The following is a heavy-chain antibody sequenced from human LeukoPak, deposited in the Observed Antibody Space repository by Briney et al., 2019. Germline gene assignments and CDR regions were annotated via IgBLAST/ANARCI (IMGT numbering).Heavy chain of an antibody. J-gene: IGHJ4*02. CDR2: INPSGGST. D-gene: IGHD2-15*01. CDR1: GYTFTSYY. CDR3: ARAPGYCSGGSCYSALDY. Sequence: ASVKVSCKASGYTFTSYYMHWVRQAPGQGLEWMGIINPSGGSTNYAQKFQGRVTMTRDTSTSTVYMELSSLRSEDTAVYYCARAPGYCSGGSCYSALDYWGQGTLVTVSS. V-gene: IGHV1-46*01.